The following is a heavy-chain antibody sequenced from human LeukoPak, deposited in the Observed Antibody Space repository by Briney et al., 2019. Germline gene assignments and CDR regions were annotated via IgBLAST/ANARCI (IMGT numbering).Heavy chain of an antibody. CDR3: ASHNWGHADFDY. Sequence: SETLSLTCAVYGGSFSGYYWSWIRQPPGKGLEWIGEINHSGSTNYNPSLKSRVTISVDTSKNQFSLKLSSVTAADTAVYYCASHNWGHADFDYWGQGTLVTVSS. V-gene: IGHV4-34*01. D-gene: IGHD7-27*01. CDR2: INHSGST. CDR1: GGSFSGYY. J-gene: IGHJ4*02.